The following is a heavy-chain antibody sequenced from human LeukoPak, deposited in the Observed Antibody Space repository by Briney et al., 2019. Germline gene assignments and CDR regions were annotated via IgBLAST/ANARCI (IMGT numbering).Heavy chain of an antibody. CDR3: AQDPRYPYSYGT. Sequence: GGSLRLSCVASGFTFDDHAMYWVRQTPGKGLEWVSLISADGDSTYYADSVKGRFTISRDNSKKSLSLQMHSLRPEDSALYYCAQDPRYPYSYGTWGQGTLVTVSS. J-gene: IGHJ5*02. CDR1: GFTFDDHA. V-gene: IGHV3-43*02. D-gene: IGHD5-18*01. CDR2: ISADGDST.